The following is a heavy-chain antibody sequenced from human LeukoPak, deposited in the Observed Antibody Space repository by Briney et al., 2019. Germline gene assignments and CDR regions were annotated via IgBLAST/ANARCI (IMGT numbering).Heavy chain of an antibody. V-gene: IGHV3-30-3*01. CDR2: ISYDGSNK. J-gene: IGHJ4*02. Sequence: GGSLRLSCAASGFTFSSYAMHWVRQAPGKGLEWVAVISYDGSNKYYADSVKGRFTISRDNSKNTLYLQMNSLRAEDTAVYYCARDLRVLEWLLSGHSGYWGQGTLVTVSS. D-gene: IGHD3-3*01. CDR1: GFTFSSYA. CDR3: ARDLRVLEWLLSGHSGY.